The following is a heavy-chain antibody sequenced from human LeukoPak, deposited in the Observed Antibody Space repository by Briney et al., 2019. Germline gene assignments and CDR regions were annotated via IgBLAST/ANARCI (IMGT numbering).Heavy chain of an antibody. V-gene: IGHV1-2*02. D-gene: IGHD2-2*01. CDR3: ARDAGLYCSSTSCPHYDAFDI. CDR1: GYTFTGYY. Sequence: ASVKVSCKASGYTFTGYYMHWVRQAPGQGLEWMGWINPNSGGTNYAQKFQGRVTMTRDTSISTAYMELSRLRSDDTAVYYCARDAGLYCSSTSCPHYDAFDIWGHGTMVTVSS. J-gene: IGHJ3*02. CDR2: INPNSGGT.